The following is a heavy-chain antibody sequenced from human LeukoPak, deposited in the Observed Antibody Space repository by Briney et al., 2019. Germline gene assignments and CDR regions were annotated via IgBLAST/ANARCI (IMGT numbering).Heavy chain of an antibody. Sequence: GASVKVSCKASGYSFTDYYMHWVRRAPGQGLEWMGWINPNSRVTNYAQKFQGRVTMTRDTSISTAYMELSRLRSDDTAVYYCARAWGTTVTTFFDYWGQGTLVTVSS. J-gene: IGHJ4*02. V-gene: IGHV1-2*02. CDR1: GYSFTDYY. D-gene: IGHD4-17*01. CDR2: INPNSRVT. CDR3: ARAWGTTVTTFFDY.